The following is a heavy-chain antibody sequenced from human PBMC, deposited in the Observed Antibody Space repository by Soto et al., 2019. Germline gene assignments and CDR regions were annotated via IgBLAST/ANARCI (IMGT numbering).Heavy chain of an antibody. CDR3: ARQPGTRVPRSDAFEY. Sequence: PSETLSLTCTVSGGSISSYYWSWIRQPPGRGLEWIGYIYYSGSTNYNPSLKSRVTISVDTSKNQFSLKLSSVTAADTAVYYCARQPGTRVPRSDAFEYWGKGTMVTV. D-gene: IGHD2-2*01. CDR2: IYYSGST. CDR1: GGSISSYY. J-gene: IGHJ3*01. V-gene: IGHV4-59*08.